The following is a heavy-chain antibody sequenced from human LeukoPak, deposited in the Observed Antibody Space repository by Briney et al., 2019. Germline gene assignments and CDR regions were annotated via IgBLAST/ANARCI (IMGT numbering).Heavy chain of an antibody. CDR3: ASSDLWFGELLYYFDY. D-gene: IGHD3-10*01. V-gene: IGHV4-39*07. Sequence: PSETLSLTCTVSGGSISSSSYYWGWIRQPPGKGLEWIGSIYYSGSTYYNPSLKSRVTISVDTSKNQFSLKLSSVTAVDTAVYYCASSDLWFGELLYYFDYWGQGTLVTVSS. CDR2: IYYSGST. J-gene: IGHJ4*02. CDR1: GGSISSSSYY.